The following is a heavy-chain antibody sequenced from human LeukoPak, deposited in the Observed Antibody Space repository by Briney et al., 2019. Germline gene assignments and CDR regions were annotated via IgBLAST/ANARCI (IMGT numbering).Heavy chain of an antibody. CDR2: ISYDGSNK. CDR3: AREVWTYNWNGFYYFDY. J-gene: IGHJ4*02. V-gene: IGHV3-30*04. D-gene: IGHD1-20*01. Sequence: GGSLRLSCAASGFTFSSYAMHWVRQAPGKGLEWVAVISYDGSNKYYADSVKGRFTISRDNSKNTLYLQMNSLRAEDTAVYYCAREVWTYNWNGFYYFDYGGQGTLVTVSS. CDR1: GFTFSSYA.